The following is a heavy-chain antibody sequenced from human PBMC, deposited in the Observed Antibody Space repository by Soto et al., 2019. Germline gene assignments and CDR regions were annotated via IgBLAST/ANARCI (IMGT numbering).Heavy chain of an antibody. CDR2: ISAYNGNT. V-gene: IGHV1-18*01. J-gene: IGHJ4*02. CDR3: ASYPRSWYFDY. CDR1: GYTFTSYG. D-gene: IGHD6-13*01. Sequence: ASVKVSCKASGYTFTSYGISWVRQAPGQGLEWMGWISAYNGNTNYAQKLQGRVTMTTDTSTSTAYMELRGLRSDDTAVYYCASYPRSWYFDYWGQGTLVPSPQ.